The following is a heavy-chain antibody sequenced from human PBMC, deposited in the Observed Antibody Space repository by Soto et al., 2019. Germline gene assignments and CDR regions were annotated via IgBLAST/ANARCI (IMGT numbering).Heavy chain of an antibody. CDR1: GGTFSSYT. V-gene: IGHV1-69*08. Sequence: QVQLVQYGAEVKKPGSSVKVSCKASGGTFSSYTISWVRQAPGQGLEWMGRIIPILGIADYAQNFQGRVTITADKSTSTAYMELSSLRSDDTAVYYCAREQVILGTYGMDVWGQGTKVTVSS. CDR2: IIPILGIA. D-gene: IGHD2-15*01. CDR3: AREQVILGTYGMDV. J-gene: IGHJ6*02.